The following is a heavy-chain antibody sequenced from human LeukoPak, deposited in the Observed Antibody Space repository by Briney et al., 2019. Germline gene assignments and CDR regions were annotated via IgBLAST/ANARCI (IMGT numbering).Heavy chain of an antibody. CDR2: ISSSSSTI. V-gene: IGHV3-48*04. CDR3: ARGGYYYDSSGYSPFDY. J-gene: IGHJ4*02. CDR1: GFTFSSYS. D-gene: IGHD3-22*01. Sequence: GGSLRLSCAASGFTFSSYSMNWVRQAPGKGLEWVSYISSSSSTIYYADSVKGRFTISRDNAKNSLYLQMNSLRAEDTALYYCARGGYYYDSSGYSPFDYWGQGTLVTVSS.